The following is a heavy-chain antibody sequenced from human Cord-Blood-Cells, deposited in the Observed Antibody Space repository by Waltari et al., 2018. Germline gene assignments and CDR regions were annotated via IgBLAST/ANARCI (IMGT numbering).Heavy chain of an antibody. CDR3: ARDIGLGIPMLVDGMAV. D-gene: IGHD3-22*01. CDR1: AGTTSSCA. V-gene: IGHV1-69*01. J-gene: IGHJ6*02. Sequence: QVQLVQSGAQVKKPASSVKVSCKATAGTTSSCAIGWLLRAPGQGLEWMGGISTMYSIANGAEMCQGRGTVTAAESTSTAYREMGSLRSADTAVYSCARDIGLGIPMLVDGMAVWGQGTTVTVSS. CDR2: ISTMYSIA.